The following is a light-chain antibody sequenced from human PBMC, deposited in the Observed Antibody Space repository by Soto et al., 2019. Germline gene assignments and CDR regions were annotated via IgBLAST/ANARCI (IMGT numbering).Light chain of an antibody. CDR3: QQRSNWPPGYT. J-gene: IGKJ2*01. V-gene: IGKV3-11*01. CDR1: QSISLY. CDR2: DAS. Sequence: EIVLTQSPATLSLSPGERATLSCRASQSISLYVAWSQQKPGQAPRLLLYDASNRAPGIPARFSGSGSGTDFTLTISSLEPEDFAVYYCQQRSNWPPGYTFGQGTKLEI.